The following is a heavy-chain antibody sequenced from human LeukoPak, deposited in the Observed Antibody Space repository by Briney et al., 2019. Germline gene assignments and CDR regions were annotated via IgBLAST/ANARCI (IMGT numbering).Heavy chain of an antibody. CDR2: ISAYNGNT. CDR3: ASTGRGAYSSSSRGWFDP. V-gene: IGHV1-18*01. J-gene: IGHJ5*02. D-gene: IGHD6-6*01. CDR1: GYTFTSYG. Sequence: ASVKVSCKASGYTFTSYGISWVRQPPGQGLEWMGWISAYNGNTNYAQKLQGRVTMTTDTSTSTAYMELRSLRSDDTAVYYCASTGRGAYSSSSRGWFDPWGQGTWSPSPQ.